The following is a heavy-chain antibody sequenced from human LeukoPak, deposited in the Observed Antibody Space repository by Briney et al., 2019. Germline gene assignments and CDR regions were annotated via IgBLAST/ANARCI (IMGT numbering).Heavy chain of an antibody. CDR2: IIPILGIA. CDR1: GGTFNSYA. J-gene: IGHJ4*02. CDR3: ARGEPHGYNWFSY. V-gene: IGHV1-69*04. Sequence: ASVKVSCKASGGTFNSYAISWVRQAPGQGLEWMGRIIPILGIANYAQKFQGRVAITADKSTSTAYMELSSLRSEDTAVYYCARGEPHGYNWFSYWGQGTLVTVSS. D-gene: IGHD5-12*01.